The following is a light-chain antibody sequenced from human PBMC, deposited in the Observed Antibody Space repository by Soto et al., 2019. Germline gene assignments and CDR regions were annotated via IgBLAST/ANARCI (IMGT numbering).Light chain of an antibody. J-gene: IGKJ1*01. CDR2: GTS. V-gene: IGKV3-15*01. CDR1: QSVSSN. Sequence: EIVMTQSTATLSVAPGERVTLSCRASQSVSSNLAWYQQKPGQAPRLLIYGTSTRATGIPARFSGSGSGTEFTLTISSLQSEDFAVYYCQQYHNWPWTFGQGTNVDIK. CDR3: QQYHNWPWT.